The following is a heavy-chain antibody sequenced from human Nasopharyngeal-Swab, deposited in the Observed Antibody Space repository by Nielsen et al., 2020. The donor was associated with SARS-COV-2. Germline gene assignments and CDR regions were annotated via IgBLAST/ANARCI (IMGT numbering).Heavy chain of an antibody. J-gene: IGHJ3*02. CDR3: ARASPGPGSYAFDI. CDR2: IGTAGDP. D-gene: IGHD1-14*01. Sequence: GESLKISCAASGFTFSSYDVHWVRQATGKGLEWVSAIGTAGDPYYPGSVKGRFTISRENAKNSLYLQMNSLRAGDTAVYYCARASPGPGSYAFDIWGQGTMVTVSS. CDR1: GFTFSSYD. V-gene: IGHV3-13*05.